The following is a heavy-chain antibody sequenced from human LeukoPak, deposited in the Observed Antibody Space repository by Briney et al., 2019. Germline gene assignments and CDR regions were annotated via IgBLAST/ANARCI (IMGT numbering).Heavy chain of an antibody. CDR1: GYTFTSYG. D-gene: IGHD6-19*01. V-gene: IGHV1-18*01. CDR2: ISAYNGNT. J-gene: IGHJ5*02. Sequence: GASVKVSCKASGYTFTSYGISWVRQAPGQGLEWMGWISAYNGNTNYAQKLQGRVTMTTDTSTSTAYMELRSLRSDDTAVYYCARDLGDSSGWYQPNWFDPWGQGTLVTVSS. CDR3: ARDLGDSSGWYQPNWFDP.